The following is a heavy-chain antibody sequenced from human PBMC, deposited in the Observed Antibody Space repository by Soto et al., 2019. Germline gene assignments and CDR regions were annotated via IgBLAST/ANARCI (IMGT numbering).Heavy chain of an antibody. CDR2: IHSDGNT. Sequence: EVQVVESGGDLVQPGGSLRLSCAVSGFTGSYMTWVRQAPGKGLEWVSFIHSDGNTFYADSVKGRLSISRDSSKNTVSLQMSSLRAEDTAVYYCAAGLDNAKIHHWGQGTLVTVSS. V-gene: IGHV3-66*01. CDR1: GFTGSY. D-gene: IGHD1-1*01. J-gene: IGHJ1*01. CDR3: AAGLDNAKIHH.